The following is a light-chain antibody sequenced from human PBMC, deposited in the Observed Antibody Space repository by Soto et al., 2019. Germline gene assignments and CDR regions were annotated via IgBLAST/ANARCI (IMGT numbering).Light chain of an antibody. CDR2: EVS. J-gene: IGKJ5*01. CDR3: GQSTQRPSIT. CDR1: ESLLHSDGKTY. V-gene: IGKV2D-29*01. Sequence: DIVMTQTPLSLSVTPGQPASISCKSSESLLHSDGKTYLYWYLQKPGQPPPLLMYEVSNRFSGXPXRXXGSRSGTDFTLEISRVEAEDVGVSYCGQSTQRPSITFGQGTRLEIK.